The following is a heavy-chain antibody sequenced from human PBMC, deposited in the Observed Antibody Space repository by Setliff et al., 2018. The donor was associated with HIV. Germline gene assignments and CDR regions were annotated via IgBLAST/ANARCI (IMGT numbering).Heavy chain of an antibody. J-gene: IGHJ4*02. Sequence: PSETLSLTCTVSGGSISSSSYYWGWIRQPPGKGLEWIGSIYYSGSTYHNPSLKSRVTMSLDTSKNQFSLKLSSVTAADTAVYYCARLYYDSPLAIDSWGQGTLVTVSS. V-gene: IGHV4-39*07. CDR1: GGSISSSSYY. CDR3: ARLYYDSPLAIDS. D-gene: IGHD3-22*01. CDR2: IYYSGST.